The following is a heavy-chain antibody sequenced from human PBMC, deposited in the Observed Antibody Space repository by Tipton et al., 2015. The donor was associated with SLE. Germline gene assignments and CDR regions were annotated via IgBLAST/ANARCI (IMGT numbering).Heavy chain of an antibody. CDR3: ARGIRSEAFDI. CDR1: GGSISSYY. J-gene: IGHJ3*02. Sequence: TLSLTCAVSGGSISSYYWSWIRQPPGKGLEWIGEINHSGSTNYNPSLKSRVTISVDTSKNQFSLKLSSVTAADTAVYYCARGIRSEAFDIWGQGTTVTVSS. V-gene: IGHV4-34*01. CDR2: INHSGST.